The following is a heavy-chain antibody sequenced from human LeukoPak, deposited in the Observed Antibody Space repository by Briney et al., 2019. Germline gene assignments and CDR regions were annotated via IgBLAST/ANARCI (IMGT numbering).Heavy chain of an antibody. CDR1: GFIFSSYW. J-gene: IGHJ3*02. CDR3: ASNLASSFHI. Sequence: PGGSLRLSCVASGFIFSSYWMSWVRQTPGKGLEWVANIKEDGGEKYYVDSVKGRFTISRDNAKNSLYLQMNSLRVEDTAIYYCASNLASSFHIWGQGKMVIVSS. V-gene: IGHV3-7*01. D-gene: IGHD3-10*01. CDR2: IKEDGGEK.